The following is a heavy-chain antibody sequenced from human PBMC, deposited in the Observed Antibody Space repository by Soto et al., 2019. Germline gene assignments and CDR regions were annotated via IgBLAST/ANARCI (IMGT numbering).Heavy chain of an antibody. V-gene: IGHV5-51*01. Sequence: RGVGCSCVSFWSRRVSKIPGKGLEWMGIIYPGDSDTRYSPSFQGQVTISADKSISTAYLQWSSLKASDTAMYYCLLLPGDSSPTYYFDYWGQGTLVTVSS. CDR3: LLLPGDSSPTYYFDY. D-gene: IGHD6-13*01. J-gene: IGHJ4*02. CDR2: IYPGDSDT. CDR1: GCSCVSFW.